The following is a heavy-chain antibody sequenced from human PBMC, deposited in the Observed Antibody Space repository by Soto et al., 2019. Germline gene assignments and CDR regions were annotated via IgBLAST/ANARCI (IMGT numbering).Heavy chain of an antibody. CDR2: IYWDDDK. CDR1: GFSLSTSGVG. V-gene: IGHV2-5*02. J-gene: IGHJ5*02. CDR3: AHSLIGYYNDSSGSNWFDP. Sequence: QITLKASGPTLVKPTQTLTLTCTFSGFSLSTSGVGVGWIRQPPGKALEWLALIYWDDDKRYSPSLKSTLTRTKDSPKNQVVPTMTSMDPVNTSTYSCAHSLIGYYNDSSGSNWFDPWGQGTLVTVSS. D-gene: IGHD3-22*01.